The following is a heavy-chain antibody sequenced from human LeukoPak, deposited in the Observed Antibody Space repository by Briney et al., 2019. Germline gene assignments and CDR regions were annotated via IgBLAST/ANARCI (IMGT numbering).Heavy chain of an antibody. V-gene: IGHV1-2*02. J-gene: IGHJ4*02. D-gene: IGHD3-16*01. Sequence: RGASVKVSCKASGYTFTGYYMHWVRQAPGQGLEGMGWINPNSGGTNYAQKFQGRVTMTRDTSISTAYMELSRLRSDDTAVYYCARGLYDYDELDYWGQGTLVTVSS. CDR3: ARGLYDYDELDY. CDR1: GYTFTGYY. CDR2: INPNSGGT.